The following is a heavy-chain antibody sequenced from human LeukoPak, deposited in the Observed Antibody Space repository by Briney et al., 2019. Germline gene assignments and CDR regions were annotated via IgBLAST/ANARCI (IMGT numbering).Heavy chain of an antibody. V-gene: IGHV4-59*01. CDR1: GGSISSYY. D-gene: IGHD6-13*01. CDR2: IYYSGST. CDR3: ARGRADSSSWYAY. J-gene: IGHJ4*02. Sequence: SETLSLTCTVSGGSISSYYWSWIRQPPGKGLEWIGYIYYSGSTNYNPSLKSRVTISVDTSKNQFSLKLSSVTAADTAVYYCARGRADSSSWYAYWGQGTLVTVSS.